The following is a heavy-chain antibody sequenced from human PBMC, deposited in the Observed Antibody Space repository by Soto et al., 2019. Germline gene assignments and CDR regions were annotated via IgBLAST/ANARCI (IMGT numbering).Heavy chain of an antibody. J-gene: IGHJ3*01. Sequence: GSLRLSCASSGFTLSMSAVNWVRQAPGKGLEWVSYISDSGDRTYYADSVKGRFTTSRDRSKNTVSLQMDSLRAEDTAVYYCAKDRGIIVKAGDAFDVWGQGTKVTVSS. CDR3: AKDRGIIVKAGDAFDV. V-gene: IGHV3-23*01. CDR2: ISDSGDRT. CDR1: GFTLSMSA. D-gene: IGHD3-16*02.